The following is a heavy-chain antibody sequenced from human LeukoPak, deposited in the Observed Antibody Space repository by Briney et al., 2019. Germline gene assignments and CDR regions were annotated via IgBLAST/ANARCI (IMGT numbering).Heavy chain of an antibody. Sequence: ASVKVSCKASGYTFTSYGISWVRQAPGQGLEWMGWISAYNGNTNYAQNLQGRVTMTTDTSTSTAYMEPRSLRSDDTAVYYCARADEVVAASGYWGQGTLVTVSS. CDR1: GYTFTSYG. V-gene: IGHV1-18*04. D-gene: IGHD2-15*01. CDR3: ARADEVVAASGY. CDR2: ISAYNGNT. J-gene: IGHJ4*02.